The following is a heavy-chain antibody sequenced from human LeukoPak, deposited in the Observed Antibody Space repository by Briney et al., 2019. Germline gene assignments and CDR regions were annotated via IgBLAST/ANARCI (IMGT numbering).Heavy chain of an antibody. CDR1: EFTVTSNY. J-gene: IGHJ4*02. CDR2: IYPGGDI. CDR3: AKDTMIVVVSSFDY. Sequence: GGSLRLSCAASEFTVTSNYMSWVRQAPGKGLQWVSVIYPGGDIYYADSVKGRFIISRDNSKNTLSLQMNSLTADDTAVYYCAKDTMIVVVSSFDYWGQGTLVTVSS. D-gene: IGHD3-22*01. V-gene: IGHV3-53*01.